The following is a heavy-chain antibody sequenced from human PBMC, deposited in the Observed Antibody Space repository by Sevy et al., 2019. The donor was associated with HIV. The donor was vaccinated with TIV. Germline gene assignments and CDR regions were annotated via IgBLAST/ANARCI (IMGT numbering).Heavy chain of an antibody. CDR1: GFTFSNAW. CDR2: IRSKAGGGTT. CDR3: TTDHRRDGIVVVPFEY. J-gene: IGHJ4*02. D-gene: IGHD2-15*01. Sequence: GGSLRLSCAASGFTFSNAWMSWVRQSPGKGLEWVGRIRSKAGGGTTDYATIVKGKFTISRDDSRDILYLQLNSLETEDTAVYHSTTDHRRDGIVVVPFEYWGQGTLVTVSS. V-gene: IGHV3-15*01.